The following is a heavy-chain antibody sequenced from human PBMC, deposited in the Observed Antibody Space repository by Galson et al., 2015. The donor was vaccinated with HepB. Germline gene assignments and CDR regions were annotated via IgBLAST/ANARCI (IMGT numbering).Heavy chain of an antibody. CDR3: AKEKRGNLNYSDY. Sequence: SLRLSCAASGFTFSSYAMSWVRQAPGKGLEWVSAISGSGGSTYYADSVKGRLTISRDNSKNTLYLQMNSLRAEDTAVYYCAKEKRGNLNYSDYWGQGTLVTVSS. V-gene: IGHV3-23*01. CDR2: ISGSGGST. J-gene: IGHJ4*02. CDR1: GFTFSSYA. D-gene: IGHD1-1*01.